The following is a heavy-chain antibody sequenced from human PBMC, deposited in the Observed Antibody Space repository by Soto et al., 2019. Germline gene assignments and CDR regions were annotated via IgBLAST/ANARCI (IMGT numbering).Heavy chain of an antibody. D-gene: IGHD3-10*01. V-gene: IGHV1-8*01. Sequence: ASVKVSCKASGYTFSNYDMNWVRQATGQGPEWIGWVNPNNGDTGYAQKFQGRVTLTTDISTTTAYMELTSLRSEDTAIYYCAKVSRKGSAIDFDYWGQGPLVTVSS. CDR3: AKVSRKGSAIDFDY. J-gene: IGHJ4*02. CDR1: GYTFSNYD. CDR2: VNPNNGDT.